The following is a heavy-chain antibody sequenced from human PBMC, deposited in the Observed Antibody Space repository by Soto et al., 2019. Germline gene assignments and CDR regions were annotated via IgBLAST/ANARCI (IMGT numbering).Heavy chain of an antibody. J-gene: IGHJ6*02. CDR2: IRNGGAT. V-gene: IGHV3-15*01. CDR1: GLIFSDAW. Sequence: EVQVVESGGGLVKPGGSLRLSCVVSGLIFSDAWVSWVRQAPGKGLEWLGRIRNGGATDYPAPVKGRFTMSRDDSKNTLXXQMXXXXXXXXALXXXXXXXXXXXXMXXWGQGTTVTVSS. CDR3: XXXXXXXXXMXX.